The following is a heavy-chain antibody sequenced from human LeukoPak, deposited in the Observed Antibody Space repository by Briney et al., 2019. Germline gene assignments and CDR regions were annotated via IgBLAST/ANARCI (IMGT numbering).Heavy chain of an antibody. J-gene: IGHJ5*02. D-gene: IGHD3-3*01. V-gene: IGHV4-61*02. CDR1: AGSISSGSYY. CDR2: IYTSGST. CDR3: ARVGYDFWSGYSNWFDP. Sequence: SETLSLTCKVCAGSISSGSYYWSWIRQPAGQGLEWIGSIYTSGSTNYNPSLKSRVTISVDTSKDQFSLKLSSVTAADTAVYNCARVGYDFWSGYSNWFDPWGQGTLVTVSS.